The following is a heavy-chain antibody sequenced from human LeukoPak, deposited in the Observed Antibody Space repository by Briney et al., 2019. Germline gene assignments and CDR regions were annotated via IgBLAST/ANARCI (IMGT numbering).Heavy chain of an antibody. V-gene: IGHV1-18*01. D-gene: IGHD3-16*02. CDR3: ARGTHDYVWGSYRFTDAFDI. Sequence: GASVKVSCKASGYTFSNYGFSWVRQAPGQGLEWIGWISAYNGNTKSVQKLQGRVTMTTDTSTSTAYMELRSLRYDDTAVYYCARGTHDYVWGSYRFTDAFDIWGQGTMVTVSS. CDR1: GYTFSNYG. J-gene: IGHJ3*02. CDR2: ISAYNGNT.